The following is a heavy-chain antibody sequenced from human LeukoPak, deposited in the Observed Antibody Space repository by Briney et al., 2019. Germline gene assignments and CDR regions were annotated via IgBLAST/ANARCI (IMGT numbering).Heavy chain of an antibody. CDR1: GYTFTSYD. J-gene: IGHJ5*02. D-gene: IGHD2-21*01. Sequence: GASVKVSFKASGYTFTSYDINWVRQATGQGLEWMGWMNPNSGNTGYAQKFQGRVTITRNTSITTAYMELSSLRSEDTAVYYCATSYCGGDCYLGNWFDPWGQGTLVTVSS. CDR3: ATSYCGGDCYLGNWFDP. V-gene: IGHV1-8*03. CDR2: MNPNSGNT.